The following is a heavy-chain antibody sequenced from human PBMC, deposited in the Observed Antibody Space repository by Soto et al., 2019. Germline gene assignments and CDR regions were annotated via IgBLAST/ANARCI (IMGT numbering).Heavy chain of an antibody. Sequence: QVQLQESGPGLVKPSETLSLTCTVSGGSITNYYYSWIRQPPGKGLEWIGYIFNTGTTSYNPSLQNPVSKSGDTSHSQVSLILHSVPAADAAVYYCITEAYDNSGFIAFDIWAPGRLVS. CDR2: IFNTGTT. V-gene: IGHV4-59*08. J-gene: IGHJ3*02. CDR1: GGSITNYY. CDR3: ITEAYDNSGFIAFDI. D-gene: IGHD3-22*01.